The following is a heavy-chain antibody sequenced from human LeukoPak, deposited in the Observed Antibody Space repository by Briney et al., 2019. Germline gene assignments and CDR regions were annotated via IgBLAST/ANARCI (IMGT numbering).Heavy chain of an antibody. CDR1: GYTLIELS. CDR2: FDPEHGEP. D-gene: IGHD1-26*01. CDR3: ATHIGATLFDY. V-gene: IGHV1-24*01. Sequence: ASVKVSCKVSGYTLIELSMHWVRQAPGKGLEWMGNFDPEHGEPIYAQRFQGRVTMTEDTSTDTAYMELSSLRSEDTAVYYCATHIGATLFDYWGQGTLVSVSS. J-gene: IGHJ4*02.